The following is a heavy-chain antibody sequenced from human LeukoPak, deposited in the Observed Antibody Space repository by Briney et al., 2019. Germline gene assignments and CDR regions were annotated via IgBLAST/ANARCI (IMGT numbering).Heavy chain of an antibody. D-gene: IGHD6-6*01. J-gene: IGHJ5*02. Sequence: GGSLRLSCAASGFTFSSYSMNWVRQAPGKGLEWVSYISSSSSTIYYADSVKGRFTISRDNANNSLYLQMNSLRAEDTAVYYCARGSYSSSALLDPWGQGTLVTASS. CDR1: GFTFSSYS. CDR2: ISSSSSTI. V-gene: IGHV3-48*01. CDR3: ARGSYSSSALLDP.